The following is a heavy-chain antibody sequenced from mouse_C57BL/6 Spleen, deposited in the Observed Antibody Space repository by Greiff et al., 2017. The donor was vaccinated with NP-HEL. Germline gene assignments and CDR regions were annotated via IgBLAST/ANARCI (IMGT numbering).Heavy chain of an antibody. CDR2: IDPSDSYT. D-gene: IGHD2-5*01. V-gene: IGHV1-50*01. J-gene: IGHJ3*01. Sequence: QVQLQQSGAELVKPGASVKLSCKASGYTFTSYWMQWVKQRPGQGLEWIGEIDPSDSYTNYNQKFKGKATLTVDTSSSTAYMQLSSLTSEDSAVYYCARRRSNYAWFAYWGQGTLVTVSA. CDR3: ARRRSNYAWFAY. CDR1: GYTFTSYW.